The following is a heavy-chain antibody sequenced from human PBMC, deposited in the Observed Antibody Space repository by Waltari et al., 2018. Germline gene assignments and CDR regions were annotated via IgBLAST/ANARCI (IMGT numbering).Heavy chain of an antibody. CDR1: GDSMNSRSYS. CDR2: MYITGLS. V-gene: IGHV4-39*01. J-gene: IGHJ4*02. CDR3: ARLDPNGFDDS. D-gene: IGHD2-8*01. Sequence: QLQLQESGPGLVKPSETLSLTCFVSGDSMNSRSYSLGWIRQSPGRGLEWVGQMYITGLSEYNPSLRSRVSISIDRSKSQFSLTLTSLTAADTAVYHCARLDPNGFDDSWGQGTLVTVST.